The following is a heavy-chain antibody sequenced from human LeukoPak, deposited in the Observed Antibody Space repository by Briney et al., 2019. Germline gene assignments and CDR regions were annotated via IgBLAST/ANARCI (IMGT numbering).Heavy chain of an antibody. D-gene: IGHD6-19*01. Sequence: SETLSLTCAVYGGSFSGYYWSWIRQPPGKGLEWIGEINHSGSTNYNPSLKSRVTISVDTSKNQFSLKLSSVTAADTAVYYCARGGKQWLVRGSGWFARWGQGSLVTVSS. J-gene: IGHJ5*02. CDR2: INHSGST. V-gene: IGHV4-34*01. CDR3: ARGGKQWLVRGSGWFAR. CDR1: GGSFSGYY.